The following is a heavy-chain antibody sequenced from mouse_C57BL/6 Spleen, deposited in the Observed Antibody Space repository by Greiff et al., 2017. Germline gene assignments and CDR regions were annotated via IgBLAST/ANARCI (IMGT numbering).Heavy chain of an antibody. J-gene: IGHJ4*01. Sequence: EVKLQESGPGLVKPSQSLSLTCSVTGYSITSGYYWNWIRQFPGNKLEWMGYISYDGSNNYNPSLKNRISITRDTSKNQFFLKLNSVTTEDTATYYCARELYYYGSDYAMDYWGQGTSVTVSS. CDR3: ARELYYYGSDYAMDY. CDR1: GYSITSGYY. CDR2: ISYDGSN. D-gene: IGHD1-1*01. V-gene: IGHV3-6*01.